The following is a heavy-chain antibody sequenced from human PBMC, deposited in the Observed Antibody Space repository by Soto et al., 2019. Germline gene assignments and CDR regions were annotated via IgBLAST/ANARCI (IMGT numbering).Heavy chain of an antibody. D-gene: IGHD3-3*01. CDR1: GGSFSGYY. CDR3: ARWWSGSRQGFDP. J-gene: IGHJ5*02. Sequence: SETLSLTCAVYGGSFSGYYWSWIRQHPGKGLEWIGYIYYSGSTYYNPSLKSRVTISVDTSKNQFSLKLSSVTAAGTAVYYCARWWSGSRQGFDPWGQGTLDTVSS. CDR2: IYYSGST. V-gene: IGHV4-31*11.